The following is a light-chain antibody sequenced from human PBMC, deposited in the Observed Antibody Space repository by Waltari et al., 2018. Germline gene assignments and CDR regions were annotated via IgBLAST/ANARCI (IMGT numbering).Light chain of an antibody. CDR3: ASYTSANTVL. J-gene: IGLJ2*01. Sequence: WYQQHPGEAPKLVIFDVSRWPSGVSHRFSGSKSGNTASLTISGLQAEDEAAYYCASYTSANTVLFGGGTKVTVL. V-gene: IGLV2-14*03. CDR2: DVS.